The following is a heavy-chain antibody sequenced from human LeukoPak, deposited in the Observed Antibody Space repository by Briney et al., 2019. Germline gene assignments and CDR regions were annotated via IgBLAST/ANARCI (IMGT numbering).Heavy chain of an antibody. J-gene: IGHJ4*02. CDR3: ARTYCSSTSCYTRSTDY. CDR1: GFTFSSYS. Sequence: GRSLRLSCAASGFTFSSYSMNWVRQAPGKGLEWVSSISSSSSYIYYADSVKGRFTISRDNAKNSLYLQMNSLRAEDTAVYYCARTYCSSTSCYTRSTDYWGQGTLVTVSS. D-gene: IGHD2-2*01. CDR2: ISSSSSYI. V-gene: IGHV3-21*01.